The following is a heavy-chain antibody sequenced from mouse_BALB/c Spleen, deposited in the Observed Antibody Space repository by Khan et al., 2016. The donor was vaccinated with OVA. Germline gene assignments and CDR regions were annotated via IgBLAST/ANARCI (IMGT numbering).Heavy chain of an antibody. J-gene: IGHJ4*01. D-gene: IGHD3-3*01. CDR2: IYTYTGEP. CDR1: GYTFTNYG. V-gene: IGHV9-3-1*01. CDR3: CRVGRRAMDY. Sequence: QIQLVQSGPDLKKPGETVKISCKASGYTFTNYGINWVKQAPGKGLKWMGWIYTYTGEPTYADDFKGRFAFSLETSASTAYLQINNLKNEDTATYFCCRVGRRAMDYWGQGTSVTVSS.